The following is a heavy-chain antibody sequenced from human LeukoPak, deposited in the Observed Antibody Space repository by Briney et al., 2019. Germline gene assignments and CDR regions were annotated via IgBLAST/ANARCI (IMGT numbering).Heavy chain of an antibody. D-gene: IGHD2-15*01. Sequence: PGESLKISCKGSGYSFTSYWIGWVRQMPGKGLGWMGIIYPGDSDTRYSPSFQGQVTISADKSISTAYLQWSSLKASDTAMYYCARQTRYCSGGSCYSLYYYGMDVWGKGTTVTVSS. V-gene: IGHV5-51*01. CDR2: IYPGDSDT. J-gene: IGHJ6*04. CDR1: GYSFTSYW. CDR3: ARQTRYCSGGSCYSLYYYGMDV.